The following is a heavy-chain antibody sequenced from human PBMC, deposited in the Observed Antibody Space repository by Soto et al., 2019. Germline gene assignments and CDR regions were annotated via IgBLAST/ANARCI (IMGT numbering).Heavy chain of an antibody. J-gene: IGHJ5*02. D-gene: IGHD3-3*01. CDR2: MNPNSGNT. CDR3: ARDFWSGYYGRQNWFDP. V-gene: IGHV1-8*02. CDR1: GYTFTSYG. Sequence: ASVKVSCKASGYTFTSYGISWVRQAPGQGLEWMGWMNPNSGNTGYAQKFQGRVTMTRNTSISTAYMELSSLRSEDTAVYYCARDFWSGYYGRQNWFDPWRQGTLVTVSS.